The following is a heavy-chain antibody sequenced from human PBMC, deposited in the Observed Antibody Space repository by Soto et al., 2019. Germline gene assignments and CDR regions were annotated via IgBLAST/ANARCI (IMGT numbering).Heavy chain of an antibody. CDR1: GFTFSSYA. J-gene: IGHJ6*02. CDR2: ISGSGGST. D-gene: IGHD3-16*01. Sequence: PGGSLRLSCAASGFTFSSYAMSWVRQAPGKGLEWVSAISGSGGSTYYADSVKGRFTISRDNSKNTLYLQMNSLRAEDTAVYYCAKGAGPPYIPSTFYYYGMDVWGQGTTVTVSS. CDR3: AKGAGPPYIPSTFYYYGMDV. V-gene: IGHV3-23*01.